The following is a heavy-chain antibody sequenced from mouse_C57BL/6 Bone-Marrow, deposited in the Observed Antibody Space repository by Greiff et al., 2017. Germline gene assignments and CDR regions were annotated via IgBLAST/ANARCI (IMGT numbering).Heavy chain of an antibody. J-gene: IGHJ2*01. V-gene: IGHV14-4*01. CDR1: GFNIKDDY. CDR2: IDPGNGDT. D-gene: IGHD2-5*01. CDR3: TTTIVTYD. Sequence: EVKLQQSGAELVRPGASVKLSCTASGFNIKDDYMHWVKQRPEQGLEWIGWIDPGNGDTEYASKFQGKATITADTSSNTAYLQLSSLTSEDTAVYYCTTTIVTYDWGQGTTLTVSS.